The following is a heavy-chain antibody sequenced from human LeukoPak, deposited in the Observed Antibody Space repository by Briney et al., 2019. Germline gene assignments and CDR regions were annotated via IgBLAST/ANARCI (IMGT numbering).Heavy chain of an antibody. D-gene: IGHD2-2*01. J-gene: IGHJ6*02. V-gene: IGHV3-20*04. Sequence: GGSLRLSCAASGFTFDDYGMSWVRQAPGKGLEWVSGINWNGDSTHYADSVKGRFTISRDNAKNSLYLQMSSLRAEDTALYYCSRDHSSYCTSTSCSAFGMDVWGQGTTVTVSS. CDR1: GFTFDDYG. CDR2: INWNGDST. CDR3: SRDHSSYCTSTSCSAFGMDV.